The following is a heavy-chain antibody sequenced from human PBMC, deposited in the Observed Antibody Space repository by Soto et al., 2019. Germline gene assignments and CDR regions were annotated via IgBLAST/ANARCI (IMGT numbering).Heavy chain of an antibody. D-gene: IGHD6-13*01. V-gene: IGHV3-15*07. Sequence: GGSLRLSCAASGFTFSNAWMNWVRQAPGKGLEWVGRIKSKTDGGTTDYAAPVKGRFTISRDDSKNTLYLQMNSLKTEDTAVYYCTTSPPFYIAAAGTRTPDYWGQGTLVTVSS. J-gene: IGHJ4*02. CDR2: IKSKTDGGTT. CDR3: TTSPPFYIAAAGTRTPDY. CDR1: GFTFSNAW.